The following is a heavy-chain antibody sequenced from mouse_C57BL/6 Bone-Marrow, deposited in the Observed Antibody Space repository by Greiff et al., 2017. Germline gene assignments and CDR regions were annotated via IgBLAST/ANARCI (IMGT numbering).Heavy chain of an antibody. CDR2: ISDGGSYT. CDR3: ARVLLYYYAMDY. V-gene: IGHV5-4*01. Sequence: EVQLVESGGGLVKPGGSLKLSCAASGFTFSSYAMSWVRQTPEKRLEWVATISDGGSYTYYPDNVKGRFTISRDHAKNNLYLQMSHLKSEDTAMYYCARVLLYYYAMDYWGQGTSVTVSS. CDR1: GFTFSSYA. J-gene: IGHJ4*01.